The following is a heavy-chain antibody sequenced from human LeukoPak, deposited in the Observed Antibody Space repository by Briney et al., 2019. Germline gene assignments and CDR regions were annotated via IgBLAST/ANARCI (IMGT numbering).Heavy chain of an antibody. V-gene: IGHV4-38-2*02. CDR1: GYSITSGSY. J-gene: IGHJ6*03. CDR3: ARAVTGTTSNYYYYMDV. D-gene: IGHD1-7*01. Sequence: PSETLSLTCSVSGYSITSGSYWGWIRQPPGKGLEWIGSIYHSGSTNYNPSLKSRVTISVDKSKNQFSLKLSSVTAADTAVYYCARAVTGTTSNYYYYMDVWGKGTTVTVSS. CDR2: IYHSGST.